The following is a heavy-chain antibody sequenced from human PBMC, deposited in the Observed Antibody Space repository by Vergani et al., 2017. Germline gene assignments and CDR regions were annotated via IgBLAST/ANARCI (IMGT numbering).Heavy chain of an antibody. CDR3: TRRGVGYCSGGSCYGH. D-gene: IGHD2-15*01. CDR1: GFTFSGSA. V-gene: IGHV3-73*01. J-gene: IGHJ4*02. Sequence: EVQLVESGGGLVQPGGSLKLSCAASGFTFSGSAMHWVRQASGKGLEWVGRIRSKANRYATAYAASVKGRFTISRDDSKNTAYLQMNSLKTEETAVYYWTRRGVGYCSGGSCYGHWGQGTLVTVSS. CDR2: IRSKANRYAT.